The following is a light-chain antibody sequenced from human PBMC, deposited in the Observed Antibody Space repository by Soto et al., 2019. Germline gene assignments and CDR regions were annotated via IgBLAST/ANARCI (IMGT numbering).Light chain of an antibody. V-gene: IGKV1-33*01. CDR2: DAS. CDR1: QDITRY. Sequence: DIQMTQSPSSLSASVGDRVTITCQASQDITRYLSWYQQKPGQAPKLLISDASNLESGVPSRFSGSGSWTDFTFTISSLQPEYLATYFCQQYDDLPLSFGGGTKVEIK. CDR3: QQYDDLPLS. J-gene: IGKJ4*01.